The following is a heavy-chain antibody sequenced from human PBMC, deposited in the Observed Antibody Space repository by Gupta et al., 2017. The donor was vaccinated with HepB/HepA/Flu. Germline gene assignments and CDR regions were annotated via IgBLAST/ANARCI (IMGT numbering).Heavy chain of an antibody. D-gene: IGHD3-3*01. CDR3: ARGRRVVEWLRHNWFDP. J-gene: IGHJ5*02. CDR2: INNSGST. Sequence: QVQLQQWGAGLLKPSETLSLTCAVYGGSFSGYYWSWIRQPPGKGLEWIGEINNSGSTKYNPYLKSRVTISVDTSKNQFSLKLSSVTAAETAVYYCARGRRVVEWLRHNWFDPWGQGTLVTISS. CDR1: GGSFSGYY. V-gene: IGHV4-34*01.